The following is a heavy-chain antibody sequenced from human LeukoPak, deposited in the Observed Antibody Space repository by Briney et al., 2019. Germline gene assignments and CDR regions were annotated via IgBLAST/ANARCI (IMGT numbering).Heavy chain of an antibody. CDR1: GGSFSGYY. D-gene: IGHD6-6*01. Sequence: SETLSLTCAVYGGSFSGYYWSWIRQPPGKGLEWIGEINHSGSTNYNPSLKSRVTISVDTSKNQFSLKLSSVTAADTAVYYCARDSFIAARPRRGYYFDYWGQGTPVTVSS. CDR3: ARDSFIAARPRRGYYFDY. J-gene: IGHJ4*02. V-gene: IGHV4-34*01. CDR2: INHSGST.